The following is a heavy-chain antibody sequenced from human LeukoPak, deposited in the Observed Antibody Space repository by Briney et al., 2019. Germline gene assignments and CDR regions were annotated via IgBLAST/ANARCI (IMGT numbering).Heavy chain of an antibody. CDR3: ARPYCSSTSCYETDAFDI. CDR2: IIPILGIA. V-gene: IGHV1-69*04. Sequence: SVKVPCKASGGTFSSYAISWVRQAPGQGLEWMGRIIPILGIANYAQKFQGRVTITADKSTSTAYMELSSLRSEDTAVYYCARPYCSSTSCYETDAFDIWGQGTMVTVSS. D-gene: IGHD2-2*01. J-gene: IGHJ3*02. CDR1: GGTFSSYA.